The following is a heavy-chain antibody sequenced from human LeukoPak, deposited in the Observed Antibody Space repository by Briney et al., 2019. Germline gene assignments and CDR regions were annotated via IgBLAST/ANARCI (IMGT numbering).Heavy chain of an antibody. D-gene: IGHD3-9*01. CDR1: GDSVSSYSAA. V-gene: IGHV6-1*01. J-gene: IGHJ4*02. CDR3: ASSDVTGYYDY. CDR2: TYYRSKWYN. Sequence: SQTLSLTCAISGDSVSSYSAAWNWIRQSPSSGLEWLGRTYYRSKWYNDYAVSVKSRITINPDTSKNQFSLQLNSVTPDDTALYFCASSDVTGYYDYWGQGTLVTVSS.